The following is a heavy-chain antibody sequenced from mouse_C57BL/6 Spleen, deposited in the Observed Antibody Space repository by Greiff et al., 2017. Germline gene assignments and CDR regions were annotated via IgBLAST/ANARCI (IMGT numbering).Heavy chain of an antibody. CDR3: AREGDANHLLAMDY. D-gene: IGHD4-1*01. CDR2: IDPSDSYT. CDR1: GYTFTSYW. Sequence: QVQLQQPGAELVRPGTSVKLSCKASGYTFTSYWMHWVKQRPGQGLEWIGVIDPSDSYTNYNQKFKGKATLTVDTSSSTAYMQLSSLTSEDSAVYYCAREGDANHLLAMDYWGQGTSVTVSS. V-gene: IGHV1-59*01. J-gene: IGHJ4*01.